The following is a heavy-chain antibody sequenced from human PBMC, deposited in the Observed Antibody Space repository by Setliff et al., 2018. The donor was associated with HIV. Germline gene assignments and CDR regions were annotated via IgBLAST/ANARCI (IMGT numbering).Heavy chain of an antibody. CDR3: AIDVIGGWLRPMPDF. CDR2: MNPNSCNT. J-gene: IGHJ4*02. Sequence: ASVKVSCKASGGIFSSYGINWVRQATGQGLEWMGWMNPNSCNTGYAQKFQGRLTMTRNTFISTAYMEVSSLRSEDTAVYYCAIDVIGGWLRPMPDFWGPGTLVTVSS. CDR1: GGIFSSYG. V-gene: IGHV1-8*02. D-gene: IGHD5-12*01.